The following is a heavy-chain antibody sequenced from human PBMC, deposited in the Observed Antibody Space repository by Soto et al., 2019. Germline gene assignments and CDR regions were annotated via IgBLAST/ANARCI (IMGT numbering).Heavy chain of an antibody. CDR2: IIPIFGTA. Sequence: QVQLVQSGAEVKKPGSSVKVSCKASGGTFSSYAISWVRQAPGQGLEWMGGIIPIFGTANYAQKFQGRVTITTDESTTTAYMELSSLRSDDTAVYYCARRQYDFWSGYYDHYYYGMDVWGQGTTVTVSS. J-gene: IGHJ6*02. CDR3: ARRQYDFWSGYYDHYYYGMDV. V-gene: IGHV1-69*05. D-gene: IGHD3-3*01. CDR1: GGTFSSYA.